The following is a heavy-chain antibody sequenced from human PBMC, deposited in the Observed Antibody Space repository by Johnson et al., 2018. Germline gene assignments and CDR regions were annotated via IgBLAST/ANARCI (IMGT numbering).Heavy chain of an antibody. CDR2: ISSDGSNK. V-gene: IGHV3-30-3*01. CDR1: GFTFSSYA. CDR3: SSPEYYDDVWGRYRYTYDAFDI. D-gene: IGHD3-16*02. J-gene: IGHJ3*02. Sequence: QVQLVESGGGVVQPGRSRRLSCAASGFTFSSYAMHWVRQAPGTGLEWVAVISSDGSNKYYADSVKGRFTISRDNSKNTVYLQRNSLRAEDTAVYYYSSPEYYDDVWGRYRYTYDAFDIWGQGTMVTVSS.